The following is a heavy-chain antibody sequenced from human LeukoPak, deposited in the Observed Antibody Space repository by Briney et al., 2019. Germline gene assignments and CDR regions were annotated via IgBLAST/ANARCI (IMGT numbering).Heavy chain of an antibody. CDR1: GFTFSSYA. D-gene: IGHD2-2*01. CDR2: ISRSGGST. J-gene: IGHJ4*02. Sequence: GGSLRLSCAASGFTFSSYAMSWVRQAPGKGLEWVSAISRSGGSTYYADSVKGRFTISRDNSKNTLYLQMNSLRADDTAVYYCARYCSSTSCPYFDYWGQGTLVTVSS. V-gene: IGHV3-23*01. CDR3: ARYCSSTSCPYFDY.